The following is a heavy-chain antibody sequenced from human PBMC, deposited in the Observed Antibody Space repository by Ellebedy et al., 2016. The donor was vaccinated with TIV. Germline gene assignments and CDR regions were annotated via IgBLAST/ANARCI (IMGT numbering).Heavy chain of an antibody. D-gene: IGHD2-8*01. V-gene: IGHV1-2*02. CDR3: ATEMGGLLYFDY. J-gene: IGHJ4*02. CDR1: GYTFTGYY. Sequence: AASVKVSCKASGYTFTGYYMHWVRQPPGQGLEWMGWINPNSGGTIYAQKFQGRVTMTDDTSTDTAYMELSSLRSEDTAVYYCATEMGGLLYFDYWGQGTLVTVSS. CDR2: INPNSGGT.